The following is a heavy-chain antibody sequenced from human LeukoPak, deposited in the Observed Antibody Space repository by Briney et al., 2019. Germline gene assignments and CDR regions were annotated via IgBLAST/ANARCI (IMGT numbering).Heavy chain of an antibody. CDR3: AKDSGYDSDAFDI. J-gene: IGHJ3*02. V-gene: IGHV3-23*01. CDR2: ISGSGGST. CDR1: GFTFSSYA. Sequence: GGSLRLSCAASGFTFSSYAMSWVRQAPGKGLEWVSAISGSGGSTYYADSVKGRFTISRDNSKNTLYLQVNSLRAEDTAVYYCAKDSGYDSDAFDIWGQGTMVTVSS. D-gene: IGHD5-12*01.